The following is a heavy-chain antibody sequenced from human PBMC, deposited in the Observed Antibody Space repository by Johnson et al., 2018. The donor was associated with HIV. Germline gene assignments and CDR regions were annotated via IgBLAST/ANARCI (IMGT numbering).Heavy chain of an antibody. Sequence: VQLVESGGGLVQPGGSLRLSCAASGFTFSNYWMHWVRQAPGKGLEWVANIKQDGSEKYYVDSVKGRFTLSRDNAKNSLYLQMNSLRAEDTAVYYCASAAAGIETDAFDIWGQGTVVTVSS. CDR1: GFTFSNYW. D-gene: IGHD6-13*01. CDR2: IKQDGSEK. CDR3: ASAAAGIETDAFDI. J-gene: IGHJ3*02. V-gene: IGHV3-7*01.